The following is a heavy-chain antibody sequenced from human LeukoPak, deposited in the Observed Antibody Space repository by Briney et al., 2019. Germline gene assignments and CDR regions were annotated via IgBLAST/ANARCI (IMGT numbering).Heavy chain of an antibody. CDR2: ITSDGTSI. CDR3: ARDWYHAIDY. V-gene: IGHV3-74*03. Sequence: GGSPRLSCAASGFTFSSYNMNWVRQPPGQGLVWVARITSDGTSISYAESVKGRFTISRDNAKNTLYLQMNSLRVDDTAIYYCARDWYHAIDYWGQGTLVTVSS. J-gene: IGHJ4*02. CDR1: GFTFSSYN. D-gene: IGHD2-2*01.